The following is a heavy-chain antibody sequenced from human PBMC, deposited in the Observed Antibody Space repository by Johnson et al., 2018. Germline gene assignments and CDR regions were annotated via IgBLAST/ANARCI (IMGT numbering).Heavy chain of an antibody. CDR2: ISWNSGSI. J-gene: IGHJ4*02. D-gene: IGHD6-19*01. Sequence: VQLVQSGGGVVQPGRSLRLSCAASGFTFDDYAMHWVRQAPGKGLEWVSGISWNSGSIGYADSVKGRFTISRDNAKNSLYLQMNSLRAEDTALYYCAEDIYSEGSGWSYYCDCGGQGTLGTVSA. CDR3: AEDIYSEGSGWSYYCDC. CDR1: GFTFDDYA. V-gene: IGHV3-9*01.